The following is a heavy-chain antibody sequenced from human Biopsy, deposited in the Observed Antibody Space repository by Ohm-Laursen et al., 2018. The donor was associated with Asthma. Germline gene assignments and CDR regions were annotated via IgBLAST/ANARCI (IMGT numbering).Heavy chain of an antibody. Sequence: SDTLSLTCTVSGGSISSSSYYWGWIRQPPGKGLEWIGYIYFSGSTNYNPSLKSRVTISVDTSKNQFSLRLTSVTAADTAVYYCARDRAMISETWGQGTLVTVSS. J-gene: IGHJ5*02. CDR1: GGSISSSSYY. CDR2: IYFSGST. CDR3: ARDRAMISET. V-gene: IGHV4-61*05. D-gene: IGHD3-22*01.